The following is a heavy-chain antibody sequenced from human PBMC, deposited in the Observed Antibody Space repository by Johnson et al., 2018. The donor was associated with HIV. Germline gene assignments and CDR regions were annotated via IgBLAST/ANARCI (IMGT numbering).Heavy chain of an antibody. CDR3: AKDRGLLDAFDI. Sequence: VQLVESGGGVVQPGVSLRLSCAASGFTFSSYGMHWVRQAPGKGLEWVAFIRYDGSNKYYADSVKGRFTISRDNSKNTLYLQMNSLRAEDTAVYYCAKDRGLLDAFDIWGQGTMVTVSS. CDR1: GFTFSSYG. CDR2: IRYDGSNK. V-gene: IGHV3-30*02. J-gene: IGHJ3*02.